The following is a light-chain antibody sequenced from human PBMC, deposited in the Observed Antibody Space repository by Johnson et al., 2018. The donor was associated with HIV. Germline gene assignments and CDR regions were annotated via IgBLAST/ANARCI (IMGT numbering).Light chain of an antibody. J-gene: IGLJ1*01. CDR3: GTWDNSLSAFYV. CDR2: DNN. Sequence: QSVLTQPHSVSAAPGQKVTISCSGSSSNIGNNYVSWYQQLPGTAPKLLIYDNNKRPSGIPDRFSGSKSGTSATLGITGLQTGDEADYYCGTWDNSLSAFYVFGTGTKVTVL. CDR1: SSNIGNNY. V-gene: IGLV1-51*01.